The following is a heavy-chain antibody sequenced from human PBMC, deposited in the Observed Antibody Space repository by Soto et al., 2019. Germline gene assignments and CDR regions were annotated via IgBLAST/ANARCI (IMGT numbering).Heavy chain of an antibody. J-gene: IGHJ4*02. V-gene: IGHV3-23*01. D-gene: IGHD3-22*01. CDR1: GFTFSSYA. CDR2: ISGSGGST. Sequence: GGSLRLSCAASGFTFSSYAMSWVRQAPGKGLEWVSAISGSGGSTYYADSVKGRFTISRDNSKNTLYLQMNSLRAEDTAVYYCAKDLNYYDSSGYYYFDYWGQGTLVTVSS. CDR3: AKDLNYYDSSGYYYFDY.